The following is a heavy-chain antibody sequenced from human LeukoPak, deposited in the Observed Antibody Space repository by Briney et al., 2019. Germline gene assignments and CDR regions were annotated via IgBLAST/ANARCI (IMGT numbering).Heavy chain of an antibody. Sequence: TGGSLRLSCAASGFTFSSYAMSWVRQAPGKGLEWVSVISGNGGRTYYADSAKGRFTISRDNSKNTLYLQMNSLRAEDTAVYYCAKVRDLDTVLGRFDNWGQGTLVTVSS. CDR2: ISGNGGRT. CDR1: GFTFSSYA. D-gene: IGHD5-18*01. CDR3: AKVRDLDTVLGRFDN. J-gene: IGHJ5*02. V-gene: IGHV3-23*01.